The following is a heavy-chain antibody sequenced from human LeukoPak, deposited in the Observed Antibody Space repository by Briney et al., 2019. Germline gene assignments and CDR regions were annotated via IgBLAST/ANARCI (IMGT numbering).Heavy chain of an antibody. D-gene: IGHD1-26*01. CDR3: IGSGGWPGY. CDR1: GFTFSSYW. CDR2: IASDGST. J-gene: IGHJ4*02. V-gene: IGHV3-74*01. Sequence: GGALRLSCAASGFTFSSYWMHWVRQAPGKGLVWVSRIASDGSTVYADSVKGRFTISRDNAKDTVYPQMNSLRVEDTAVYYCIGSGGWPGYWGQGTLVTVSS.